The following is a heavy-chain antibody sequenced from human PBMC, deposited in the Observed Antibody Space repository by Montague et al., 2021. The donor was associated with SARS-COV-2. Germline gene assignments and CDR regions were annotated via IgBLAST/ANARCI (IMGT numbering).Heavy chain of an antibody. CDR1: GFTFSSYA. CDR2: IGGSAEST. Sequence: SLRLSCAASGFTFSSYAMSWVRQAPGRGLEWVSGIGGSAESTYYGDSVKGRFTISRDNSKNTLYLQMNSLRAEDTAVYYCASPKDRRYTYTWQTRWYFDRWGRGTLVTVSS. V-gene: IGHV3-23*01. CDR3: ASPKDRRYTYTWQTRWYFDR. D-gene: IGHD2-2*02. J-gene: IGHJ2*01.